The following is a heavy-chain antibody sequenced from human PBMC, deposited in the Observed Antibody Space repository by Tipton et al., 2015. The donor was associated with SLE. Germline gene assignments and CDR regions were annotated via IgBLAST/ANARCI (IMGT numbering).Heavy chain of an antibody. CDR3: ARDWGGEAIDF. CDR2: FYTGGRT. V-gene: IGHV4-4*07. CDR1: GGSIIGYF. Sequence: TLSLTCAISGGSIIGYFWSWIRQPAGKGPEWIGRFYTGGRTIHNPSLNSRVTMSLDTSKSQFSLKLTSVTAADTAVYYCARDWGGEAIDFWGQGTRVTVSS. J-gene: IGHJ4*02. D-gene: IGHD2-21*01.